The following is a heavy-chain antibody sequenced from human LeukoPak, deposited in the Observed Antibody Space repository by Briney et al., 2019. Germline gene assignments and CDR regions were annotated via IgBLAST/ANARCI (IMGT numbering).Heavy chain of an antibody. CDR3: ARGSSGPDCSSTSCYWVYGMDA. D-gene: IGHD2-2*01. Sequence: ASVKVSCKASGYTFTGYYMHWVRQAPGQGLEWMGWINPNSGGTNYAQKFQGRVTMTRDTSISTAYMELSRLRSDDTAVYYCARGSSGPDCSSTSCYWVYGMDAWGQGTTVTVSS. V-gene: IGHV1-2*02. J-gene: IGHJ6*02. CDR1: GYTFTGYY. CDR2: INPNSGGT.